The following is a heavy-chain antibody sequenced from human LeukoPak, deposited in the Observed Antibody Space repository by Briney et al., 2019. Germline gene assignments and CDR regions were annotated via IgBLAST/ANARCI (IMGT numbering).Heavy chain of an antibody. CDR1: GGSISSSSYY. CDR3: ARGYDILTGFDY. CDR2: IYYSGST. J-gene: IGHJ4*02. D-gene: IGHD3-9*01. V-gene: IGHV4-39*07. Sequence: SETLSLTCTVSGGSISSSSYYWGWIRQPPGKGLEWIGSIYYSGSTYYNPSLKSRVTISVDTSKNQFSLKLSSVTAADTAVYYCARGYDILTGFDYRGQGNLVTVSS.